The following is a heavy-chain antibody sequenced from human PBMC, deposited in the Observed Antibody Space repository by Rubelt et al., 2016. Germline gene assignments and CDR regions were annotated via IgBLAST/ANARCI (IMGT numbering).Heavy chain of an antibody. V-gene: IGHV1-69*04. D-gene: IGHD6-19*01. J-gene: IGHJ4*02. Sequence: QVQLVQSGAEVKKPGSSVKVSCKASGGTFSSYAISWVRQAPGQGLEWMGRIIPILGIANYAQKFQGRVTMTTDTSTSTAYMELRSLRSDDTAVYYCARDRSSGWYPDYWGQGTLVTVSS. CDR3: ARDRSSGWYPDY. CDR1: GGTFSSYA. CDR2: IIPILGIA.